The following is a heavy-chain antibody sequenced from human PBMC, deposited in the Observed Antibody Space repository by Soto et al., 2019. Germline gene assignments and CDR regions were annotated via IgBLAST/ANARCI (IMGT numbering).Heavy chain of an antibody. V-gene: IGHV3-7*01. J-gene: IGHJ4*02. Sequence: EVQLVESGGRLVQPGGSLRLSCAASGFMFSAYWMSWARQDPGKGLEWVATISGGPSDKFYVDSVKGRFTISRDDSKNTLYLQMNSLRDEYTAVYYCVREDWHRFDSWGQGTLVTVSS. D-gene: IGHD2-21*01. CDR3: VREDWHRFDS. CDR1: GFMFSAYW. CDR2: ISGGPSDK.